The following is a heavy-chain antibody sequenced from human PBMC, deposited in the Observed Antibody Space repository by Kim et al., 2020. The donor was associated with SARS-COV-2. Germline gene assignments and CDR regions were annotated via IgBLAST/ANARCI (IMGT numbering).Heavy chain of an antibody. Sequence: SETLSHTCTVSGGSISSYYWSWIRQPPGKGLEWIGYIYYSGSTNYNPSLKSRVTISVDTSKNQFSLKLSSVTAADTAVYYCARDQVSYGMDVWGQGTTVTVSS. CDR2: IYYSGST. CDR1: GGSISSYY. CDR3: ARDQVSYGMDV. J-gene: IGHJ6*02. V-gene: IGHV4-59*13.